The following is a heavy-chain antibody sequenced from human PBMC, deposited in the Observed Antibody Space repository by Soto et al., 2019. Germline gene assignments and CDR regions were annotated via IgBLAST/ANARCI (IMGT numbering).Heavy chain of an antibody. CDR1: GYTFTSYG. J-gene: IGHJ4*02. CDR3: SRAHYDVLTGDY. D-gene: IGHD3-9*01. CDR2: ISAYNGNT. V-gene: IGHV1-18*04. Sequence: GASVKVSCKASGYTFTSYGISWVRQAPGQGLEWMGWISAYNGNTKYAQKLQGRVTVTTDTSTSTAYMELRSLRSDDTAVYYCSRAHYDVLTGDYWGQGTLVTVSS.